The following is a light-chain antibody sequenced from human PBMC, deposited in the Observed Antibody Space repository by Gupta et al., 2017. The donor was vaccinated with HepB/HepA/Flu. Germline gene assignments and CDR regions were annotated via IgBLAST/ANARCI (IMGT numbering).Light chain of an antibody. J-gene: IGKJ5*01. CDR2: DAS. CDR1: QSVSSY. V-gene: IGKV3-11*01. Sequence: IVLTQSPATLSLSPGERATLSCRASQSVSSYLAWYQQKPGQAPRLLIYDASNRATGIPARFSGSGSGTDFTLTISSLEPEDFAVYYCQQRSNPPITFGQGTRLEIK. CDR3: QQRSNPPIT.